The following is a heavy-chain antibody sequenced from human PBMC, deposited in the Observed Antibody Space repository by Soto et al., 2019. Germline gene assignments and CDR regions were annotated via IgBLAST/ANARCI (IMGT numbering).Heavy chain of an antibody. CDR2: ISTYNGNT. J-gene: IGHJ4*02. Sequence: QVQLVQSGAEVKKPGASVRVSCKASGYTFTTYGFSWVRQAPGQGLEWMGWISTYNGNTNYAQNLQGRVTMTTDASTSTAYMELRSLRSDDTAVYYCARDDYDDYDYWGQGTLVTVSS. CDR3: ARDDYDDYDY. CDR1: GYTFTTYG. V-gene: IGHV1-18*01. D-gene: IGHD4-17*01.